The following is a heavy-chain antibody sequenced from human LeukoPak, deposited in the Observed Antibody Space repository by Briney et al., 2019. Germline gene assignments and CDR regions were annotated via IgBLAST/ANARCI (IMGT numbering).Heavy chain of an antibody. CDR2: IVGSGDST. J-gene: IGHJ4*02. CDR3: ANTYSSSWYPLFDS. D-gene: IGHD6-13*01. Sequence: GGSLRLSCAASGFTFSSFAMSWVRQAPGKGLEWVSTIVGSGDSTYYADSVKGRFTISRDNSKNTLYLQMNSLRAEDTAVYYCANTYSSSWYPLFDSWGQGTLVTVSS. V-gene: IGHV3-23*01. CDR1: GFTFSSFA.